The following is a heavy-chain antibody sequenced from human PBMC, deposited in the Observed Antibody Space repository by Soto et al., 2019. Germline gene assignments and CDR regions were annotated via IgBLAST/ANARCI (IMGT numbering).Heavy chain of an antibody. V-gene: IGHV3-23*01. CDR3: AKDRGIVATPTYYFDY. J-gene: IGHJ4*02. CDR1: GFTFSSYA. CDR2: ISGSGGST. D-gene: IGHD5-12*01. Sequence: GGSLRLSCAASGFTFSSYAMSWVRQAPGKGLEWVSAISGSGGSTYYADSVKGRFTISRDNSKNTLYLQTNSLRAEDTAVYYCAKDRGIVATPTYYFDYWGQGTLVTVSS.